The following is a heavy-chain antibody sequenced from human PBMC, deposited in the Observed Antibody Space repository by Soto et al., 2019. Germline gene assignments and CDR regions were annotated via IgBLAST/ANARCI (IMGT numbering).Heavy chain of an antibody. J-gene: IGHJ4*02. CDR1: GFTFGSYA. CDR3: AKDRTYDFWGGQRYFEY. CDR2: ISGGSDAT. D-gene: IGHD3-3*01. V-gene: IGHV3-23*01. Sequence: VQLLESGGSLVQPGGSLSLSCVASGFTFGSYAMNWVRQAPGKGLEWISAISGGSDATFYADSVKGRFTISRDDSKNTLYLQLQSLRDDDTAVYYCAKDRTYDFWGGQRYFEYWGQGTLITVSS.